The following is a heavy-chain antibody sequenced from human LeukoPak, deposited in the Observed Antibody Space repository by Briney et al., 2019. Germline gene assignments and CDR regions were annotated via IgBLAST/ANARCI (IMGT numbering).Heavy chain of an antibody. Sequence: PSETLSLTCSVSGDSISGSLYYWAWIRQSPERGLEWIGSIFYSGHTYHNPSLKSRVAISVDTSKNQFSLKVTSVTAADTAVYYCAMARLGYCSGGSCPYYFDYWGQGTLVTVSS. J-gene: IGHJ4*02. CDR2: IFYSGHT. CDR3: AMARLGYCSGGSCPYYFDY. CDR1: GDSISGSLYY. V-gene: IGHV4-39*07. D-gene: IGHD2-15*01.